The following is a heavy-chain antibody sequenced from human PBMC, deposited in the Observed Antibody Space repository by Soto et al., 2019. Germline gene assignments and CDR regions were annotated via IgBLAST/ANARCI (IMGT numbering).Heavy chain of an antibody. Sequence: QITLKESGPTLVKPTQTLTLTCTFSGFSLSTSGVGVGWIRQPPGKALEWLALIYWDDDKRYSPSLKSRLTTTXXTXKXXVVLTMTNTDPVDTATYYCAHSPPMAAAGINQFDYWGQGTLVTVSS. D-gene: IGHD6-13*01. J-gene: IGHJ4*02. V-gene: IGHV2-5*02. CDR3: AHSPPMAAAGINQFDY. CDR1: GFSLSTSGVG. CDR2: IYWDDDK.